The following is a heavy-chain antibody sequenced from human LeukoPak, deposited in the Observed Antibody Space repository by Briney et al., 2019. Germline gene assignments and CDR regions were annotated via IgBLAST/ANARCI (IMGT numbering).Heavy chain of an antibody. J-gene: IGHJ5*02. V-gene: IGHV4-34*01. Sequence: PSETLSLTCAVYGGSFSGYYWSWIRQPPGKGLELVAEINHSGRINYNPSLKSRVIISIDTSKNQLSLKLTSVTAADTAVYYCARSPLTGNYGDWFDPWGQGTLVTVSS. CDR2: INHSGRI. D-gene: IGHD3-9*01. CDR1: GGSFSGYY. CDR3: ARSPLTGNYGDWFDP.